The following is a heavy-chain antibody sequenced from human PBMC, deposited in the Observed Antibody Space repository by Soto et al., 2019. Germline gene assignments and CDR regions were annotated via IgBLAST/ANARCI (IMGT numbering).Heavy chain of an antibody. CDR3: ARVPPGGYSGYDSAFDI. J-gene: IGHJ3*02. CDR2: INWNGGST. Sequence: EVQLVESGGGVVRPGGSLRLSCAASGFTFDDYGMSWVRQAPGKGLEWVAGINWNGGSTGYADSVKGRFTISRDNAKNSLYLQMYSLRAEDTALYYCARVPPGGYSGYDSAFDIWGQGTMVTVSS. D-gene: IGHD5-12*01. V-gene: IGHV3-20*04. CDR1: GFTFDDYG.